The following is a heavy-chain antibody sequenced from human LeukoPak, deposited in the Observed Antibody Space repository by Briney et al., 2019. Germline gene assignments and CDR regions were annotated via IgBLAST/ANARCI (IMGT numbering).Heavy chain of an antibody. Sequence: DSVKVSCKASGYTFTGYYMHWVRQAPGQGLEWMGWISAYNGNTNYAQTLQGRVTMTTDTSTSTAYMGQWSLRSDDTAVYYCARGGYSSGWSPPRRFYYWGQGTLVTVSS. D-gene: IGHD6-19*01. J-gene: IGHJ4*02. CDR1: GYTFTGYY. CDR2: ISAYNGNT. V-gene: IGHV1-18*04. CDR3: ARGGYSSGWSPPRRFYY.